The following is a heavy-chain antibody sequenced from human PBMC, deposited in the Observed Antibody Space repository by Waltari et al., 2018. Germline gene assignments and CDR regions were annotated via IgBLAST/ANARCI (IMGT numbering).Heavy chain of an antibody. D-gene: IGHD3-3*01. CDR1: GFTFSSYR. J-gene: IGHJ4*02. CDR3: ARDRTIFGVIITDFDY. V-gene: IGHV3-48*01. CDR2: ISSSGSTI. Sequence: EVQLVESGGGLVQPGGSLRLSCAASGFTFSSYRLTWVRQAPGKGPEWISYISSSGSTIYYADSVKGRFTISRDTAKNSVYLQMNSLRAEDTAVYYCARDRTIFGVIITDFDYWGQGTLVTVSS.